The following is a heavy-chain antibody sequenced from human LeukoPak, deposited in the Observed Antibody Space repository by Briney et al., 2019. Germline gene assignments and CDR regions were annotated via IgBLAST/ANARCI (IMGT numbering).Heavy chain of an antibody. Sequence: NPSETLSLTCTVSGGSISSSRYYWGWIRQPPGKGLEWIGNVYYSGSIFQNPSLKSRVTISVDTSKNQFSLKVSSVTAADTAVYYCARQVPYDSSGYYPKIYYYYGMDVWGQGTTVTVSS. J-gene: IGHJ6*02. CDR2: VYYSGSI. CDR3: ARQVPYDSSGYYPKIYYYYGMDV. V-gene: IGHV4-39*01. CDR1: GGSISSSRYY. D-gene: IGHD3-22*01.